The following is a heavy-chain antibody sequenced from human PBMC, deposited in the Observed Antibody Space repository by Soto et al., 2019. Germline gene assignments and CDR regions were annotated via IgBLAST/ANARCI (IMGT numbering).Heavy chain of an antibody. V-gene: IGHV3-33*01. D-gene: IGHD3-3*01. CDR2: IWYDGSNK. Sequence: GGSLRLSCAASGFTFSSYGMHWVRQAPGKGLEWVAVIWYDGSNKYYADSVKGRFTISRDNSKNTLYLQMNSLRAEDTAVYYCARDLYDFWSGYLRGYYYYGMDVWGQGTTVTVSS. J-gene: IGHJ6*02. CDR3: ARDLYDFWSGYLRGYYYYGMDV. CDR1: GFTFSSYG.